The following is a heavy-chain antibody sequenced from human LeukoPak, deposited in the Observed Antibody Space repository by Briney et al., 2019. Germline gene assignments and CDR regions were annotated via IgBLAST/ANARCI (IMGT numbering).Heavy chain of an antibody. D-gene: IGHD3-10*01. CDR2: ISYDGSNK. V-gene: IGHV3-30-3*01. CDR1: GFTFSSYA. J-gene: IGHJ4*02. CDR3: ARGYGSGSYYGDY. Sequence: GGSLRLSCAASGFTFSSYAMHWVRQAPGKGLEWVAVISYDGSNKYYADSVKGRFTISRDNAKNSLYLQMNSLRAEDTAVYYCARGYGSGSYYGDYWGQGTLATVSS.